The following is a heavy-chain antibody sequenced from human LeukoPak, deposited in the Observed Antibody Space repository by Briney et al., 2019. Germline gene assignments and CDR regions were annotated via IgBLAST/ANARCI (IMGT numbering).Heavy chain of an antibody. CDR1: GFTSSIYW. CDR2: IKQDGSEK. Sequence: GGSLRLSCAASGFTSSIYWMSWVRQAPGKGLEWVANIKQDGSEKYYGDCVKGRFTISRDNAKNSLYLTMNSLRAEDTAVYYCARVGVLRFLEWLLYHXYSFDYWGQGTLVTVSS. D-gene: IGHD3-3*01. V-gene: IGHV3-7*01. CDR3: ARVGVLRFLEWLLYHXYSFDY. J-gene: IGHJ4*02.